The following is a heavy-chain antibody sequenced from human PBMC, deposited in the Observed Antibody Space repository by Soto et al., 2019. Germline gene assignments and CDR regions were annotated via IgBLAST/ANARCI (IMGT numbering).Heavy chain of an antibody. Sequence: SETLSLTCTVSGGSISSGGYYWSWIRQHPGKGLEWIGYIYYSGSTYYNPSLKSRVTISVDTSKNQFSLKLSSVTAADTAVYYCARESRLDYYDSRTGDYGMDVWGQGTTVTVSS. D-gene: IGHD3-22*01. J-gene: IGHJ6*02. CDR3: ARESRLDYYDSRTGDYGMDV. CDR1: GGSISSGGYY. V-gene: IGHV4-31*03. CDR2: IYYSGST.